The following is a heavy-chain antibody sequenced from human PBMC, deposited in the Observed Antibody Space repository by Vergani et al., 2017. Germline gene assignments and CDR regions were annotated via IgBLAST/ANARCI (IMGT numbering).Heavy chain of an antibody. CDR1: GFTFNSYG. Sequence: QVQLVESGGGVVQPGGSLRLSCAASGFTFNSYGMHWVRQAPGKGLEWVASIRSDESRRYYGDSMEGPFTISRDNPKNTLYLQMNSLRAEDTAVYYCARGRSGSYLLKIWGQGTLVTVSS. CDR2: IRSDESRR. V-gene: IGHV3-30*02. D-gene: IGHD1-26*01. CDR3: ARGRSGSYLLKI. J-gene: IGHJ4*02.